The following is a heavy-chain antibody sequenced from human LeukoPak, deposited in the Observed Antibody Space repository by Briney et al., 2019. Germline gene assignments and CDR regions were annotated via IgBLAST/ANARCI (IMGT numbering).Heavy chain of an antibody. J-gene: IGHJ4*02. Sequence: SETLSLTCTVSGRSISSNSYYWGWIRQPPGKGLAWIGTIFHSGSTDYNPSLKSRVTISLDTSKNQFSLKLTSVTAADTAVYYCARQGYTYGPFDYWGQGTLVTVSS. D-gene: IGHD5-18*01. CDR2: IFHSGST. CDR1: GRSISSNSYY. CDR3: ARQGYTYGPFDY. V-gene: IGHV4-39*01.